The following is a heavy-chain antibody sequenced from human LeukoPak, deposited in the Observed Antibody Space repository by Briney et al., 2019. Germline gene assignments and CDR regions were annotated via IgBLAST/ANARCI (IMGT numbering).Heavy chain of an antibody. Sequence: GGSLRLSCAVSGFTFSSYEMNWVRQAPGKGLEWISYISSSGSTNYYTDSVKGRFTISRDNAKNSLYLQMNSLRVEDTAVYYCARARVLPGAMFGFFDYWGQGTLVTVSS. CDR1: GFTFSSYE. D-gene: IGHD2-2*01. CDR2: ISSSGSTN. CDR3: ARARVLPGAMFGFFDY. V-gene: IGHV3-48*03. J-gene: IGHJ4*02.